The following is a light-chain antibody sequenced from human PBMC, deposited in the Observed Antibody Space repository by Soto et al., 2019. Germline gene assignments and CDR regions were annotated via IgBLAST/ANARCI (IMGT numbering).Light chain of an antibody. J-gene: IGLJ3*02. CDR3: CSYAGSNWV. Sequence: QSALTQPASVSGSPGQSITISCTGTSNDVGSYNLVSWYQQHPGKAPKLMIYEGSKRPSGGSNRFSGSKSGNTASLTISGLQAEDEADYYCCSYAGSNWVFGGGTKLTVL. CDR1: SNDVGSYNL. CDR2: EGS. V-gene: IGLV2-23*01.